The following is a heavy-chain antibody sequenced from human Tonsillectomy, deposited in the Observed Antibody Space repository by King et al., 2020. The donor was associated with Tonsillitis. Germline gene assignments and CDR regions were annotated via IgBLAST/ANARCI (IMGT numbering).Heavy chain of an antibody. CDR3: AKARAGYTYAFDS. V-gene: IGHV3-23*04. J-gene: IGHJ4*02. CDR1: GFTFNTFA. CDR2: ISGSTDIT. Sequence: VQLVESGGGLVQPGGSLRLSCAASGFTFNTFAMNWVRQTTGKGLEWVSVISGSTDITYYAASVRVRFTISRDNSKYILYLQMNSLRAEDTAVYYCAKARAGYTYAFDSWGQGTLVTVSS. D-gene: IGHD3-16*01.